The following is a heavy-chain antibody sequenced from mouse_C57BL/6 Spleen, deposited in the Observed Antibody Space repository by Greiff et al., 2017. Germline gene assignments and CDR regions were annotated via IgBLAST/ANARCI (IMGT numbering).Heavy chain of an antibody. CDR3: ARAYYYGSSLYAMDY. V-gene: IGHV14-2*01. CDR2: IDPEDGET. D-gene: IGHD1-1*01. J-gene: IGHJ4*01. Sequence: EVQRVESGAELVKPGASVKLSCTASGFNIKDYYMHWVKQRTEQGLEWIGRIDPEDGETKYAPKFQGKATITADTSSNTASLQLSSLTSEDTAVYYCARAYYYGSSLYAMDYWGQGTSVTVSS. CDR1: GFNIKDYY.